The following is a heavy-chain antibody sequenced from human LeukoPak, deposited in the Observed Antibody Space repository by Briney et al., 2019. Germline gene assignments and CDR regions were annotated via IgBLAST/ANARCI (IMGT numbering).Heavy chain of an antibody. J-gene: IGHJ6*02. V-gene: IGHV4-30-4*01. CDR1: GGSISSGDYY. Sequence: PSETLSLTCTVSGGSISSGDYYWSWIRQPPGKGLEWIGYIYYSGSTYYNPSLKSRVTISVDTSKNQFSLKLSSVTAADTAVYYRARDGGSFASASCYAGICGMDVWGQGTTVTVSS. D-gene: IGHD2-2*01. CDR3: ARDGGSFASASCYAGICGMDV. CDR2: IYYSGST.